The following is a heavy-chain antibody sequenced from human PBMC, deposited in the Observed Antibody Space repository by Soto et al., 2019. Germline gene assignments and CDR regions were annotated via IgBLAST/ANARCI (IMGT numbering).Heavy chain of an antibody. CDR2: ISYDGSNK. Sequence: PGGSLRLSCAASGFTFSSYGMHWVRQAPGKGLEWVAVISYDGSNKYYADSVKGRFTISRDNSKNTLYLQMNSLRAEDTVMYYCAKDLGFVDGSVWRKGRAMNYFYYYGMDVSGHGTTLTVSS. CDR1: GFTFSSYG. CDR3: AKDLGFVDGSVWRKGRAMNYFYYYGMDV. V-gene: IGHV3-30*18. D-gene: IGHD3-16*01. J-gene: IGHJ6*02.